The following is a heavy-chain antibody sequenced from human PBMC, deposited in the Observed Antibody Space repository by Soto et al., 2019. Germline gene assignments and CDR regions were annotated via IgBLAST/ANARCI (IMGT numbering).Heavy chain of an antibody. CDR3: ARYCSGGSCPTSVFDY. CDR2: INAGNGNT. J-gene: IGHJ4*02. CDR1: GYTFTSYA. Sequence: QVQLVQSGAEVKKPGASVKVSCKASGYTFTSYAMHWVRQAPGQRLEWMGWINAGNGNTTYSQKFQGRVTITRDTSASTAYMELSSLRSEDTAVYYCARYCSGGSCPTSVFDYWGQGTLVTVSS. V-gene: IGHV1-3*01. D-gene: IGHD2-15*01.